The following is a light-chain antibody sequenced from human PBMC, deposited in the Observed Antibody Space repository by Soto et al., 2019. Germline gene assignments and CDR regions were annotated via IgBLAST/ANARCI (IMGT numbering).Light chain of an antibody. CDR2: YAS. CDR1: QSVRNN. CDR3: QQYNNWPPIT. Sequence: EIMMTQSPATLSVSPGERATLSCRASQSVRNNLAWYQHKPGQVPRLLIYYASTRATGIPARFSGSGSGTEFPLTITSLQSEDVAVYYLQQYNNWPPITFGKGTRLEIK. V-gene: IGKV3-15*01. J-gene: IGKJ5*01.